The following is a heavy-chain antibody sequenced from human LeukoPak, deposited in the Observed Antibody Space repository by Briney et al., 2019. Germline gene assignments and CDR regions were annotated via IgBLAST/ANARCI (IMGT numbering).Heavy chain of an antibody. V-gene: IGHV1-69*13. CDR2: IIPIFGTA. J-gene: IGHJ3*02. CDR1: GGTFSSYA. D-gene: IGHD3-22*01. Sequence: SVKVSCKASGGTFSSYAISWVRQAPGLGLEWMGGIIPIFGTANYAQKFQGRVTITADESTSTAYMELSSLRSEDTAVYYCARPNIWGYDSSAFDIWGQGTMVTVSS. CDR3: ARPNIWGYDSSAFDI.